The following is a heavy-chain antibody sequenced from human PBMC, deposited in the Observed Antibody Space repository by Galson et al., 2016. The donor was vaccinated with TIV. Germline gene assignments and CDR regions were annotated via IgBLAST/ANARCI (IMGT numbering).Heavy chain of an antibody. CDR2: ISYDGSKK. V-gene: IGHV3-30*18. CDR1: GLSLSNYG. D-gene: IGHD3-3*01. J-gene: IGHJ6*02. Sequence: SLRLSCAASGLSLSNYGMHWVRQAPGKGLEWVAIISYDGSKKYYGDSVKGRFTVSRDSSKDTLYLQMNSLRPDDTAVCYCAKDVEISVFGVAPGMDVWGQGTTVTVSS. CDR3: AKDVEISVFGVAPGMDV.